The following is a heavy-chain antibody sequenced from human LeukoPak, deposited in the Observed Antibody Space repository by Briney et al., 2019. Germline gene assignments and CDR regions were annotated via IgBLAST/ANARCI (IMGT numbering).Heavy chain of an antibody. J-gene: IGHJ3*02. V-gene: IGHV3-30*02. CDR2: IRYDGSNK. CDR1: GFTFSSYG. D-gene: IGHD6-6*01. CDR3: AKDGKIAARPSVFDI. Sequence: PGGSLRFSCAASGFTFSSYGMHWVRQAPGKGLEWVAFIRYDGSNKYYADSVKGRFTISRDNSKNTLYLQMNSLRAEDTAVYYCAKDGKIAARPSVFDIWGQGTMVTASS.